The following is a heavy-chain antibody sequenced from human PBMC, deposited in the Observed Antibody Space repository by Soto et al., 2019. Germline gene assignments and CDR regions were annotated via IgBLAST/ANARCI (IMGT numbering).Heavy chain of an antibody. V-gene: IGHV3-23*01. D-gene: IGHD6-6*01. Sequence: GGSLRLSCAASGFTFSSYAMSWVRQAPGKGLEWVSAISGSGGSTYYADSVKGRFTISRDNSKNTLYLQMNSLRAEDTAVYYSEKDRAARHYFDYWGPGTLVTVSS. CDR2: ISGSGGST. CDR3: EKDRAARHYFDY. J-gene: IGHJ4*02. CDR1: GFTFSSYA.